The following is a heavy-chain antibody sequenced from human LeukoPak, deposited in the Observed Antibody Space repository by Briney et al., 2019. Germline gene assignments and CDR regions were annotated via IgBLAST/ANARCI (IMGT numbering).Heavy chain of an antibody. Sequence: GGSLRLSCAASGFTVSSNYMGWVSQAPGNGLEWISVIYSSGRTYYSDSVKGRFTISRDNSKNTLYLQMNSLRAEDTAVYYCARQVHSGYDATHFDSWGQGTLVTVSS. CDR2: IYSSGRT. CDR3: ARQVHSGYDATHFDS. J-gene: IGHJ4*02. D-gene: IGHD5-12*01. V-gene: IGHV3-53*01. CDR1: GFTVSSNY.